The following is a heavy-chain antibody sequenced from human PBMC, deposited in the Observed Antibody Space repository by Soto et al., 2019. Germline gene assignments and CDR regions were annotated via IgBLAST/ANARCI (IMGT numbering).Heavy chain of an antibody. D-gene: IGHD4-17*01. CDR3: AKPMTTVNRWFDP. CDR1: GGSFSGYY. J-gene: IGHJ5*02. V-gene: IGHV4-34*01. CDR2: INHSGST. Sequence: SETLSLTCAVYGGSFSGYYWSWIRQPPGKGLEWIGEINHSGSTNYNPSLKSRVTISVDTSKNQFSLKLSSVTAADTAVYYCAKPMTTVNRWFDPWGQGTLVTVSS.